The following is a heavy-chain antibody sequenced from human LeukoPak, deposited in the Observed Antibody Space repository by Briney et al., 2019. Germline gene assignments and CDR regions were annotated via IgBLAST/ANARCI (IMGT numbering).Heavy chain of an antibody. D-gene: IGHD3-10*01. J-gene: IGHJ4*02. V-gene: IGHV4-4*02. Sequence: PSGTLSLTCAVSGGSISSSNWWSWVRQPPGKELEWIGEIYHSGSTNYNPSLKSRVTISVDKSKNQFSLKLSSVTAADTAVYYCASGITMVRGVIDYWGQGTLVTVSS. CDR2: IYHSGST. CDR3: ASGITMVRGVIDY. CDR1: GGSISSSNW.